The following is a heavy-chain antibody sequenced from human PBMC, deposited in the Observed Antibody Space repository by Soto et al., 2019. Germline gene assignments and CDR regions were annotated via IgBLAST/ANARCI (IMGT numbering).Heavy chain of an antibody. CDR3: VRDIGYPMSCSGYFDY. Sequence: EVQLVESGGDLVQPGRSLRLSCAASGFSFHNHAMHWVRQAPGKGLEWVSGLDWDGGEIAYVDSVRGRFTISRDNARNSLSLLMTSLRPEDTALNFCVRDIGYPMSCSGYFDYWGQGTLVAVSS. CDR2: LDWDGGEI. V-gene: IGHV3-9*01. CDR1: GFSFHNHA. D-gene: IGHD2-2*01. J-gene: IGHJ4*02.